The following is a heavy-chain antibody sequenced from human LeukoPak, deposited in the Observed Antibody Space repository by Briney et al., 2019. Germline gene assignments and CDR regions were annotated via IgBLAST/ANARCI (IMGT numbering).Heavy chain of an antibody. J-gene: IGHJ6*02. CDR2: IYYSGST. CDR1: GGSISSGDYY. CDR3: ARDLSLGVVTTYGMDV. D-gene: IGHD3-3*01. V-gene: IGHV4-30-4*01. Sequence: SETLSLTCTVSGGSISSGDYYWRWIRQPPGKGLEWIGYIYYSGSTYYNPSLKSRVTISVDTSKNQFSLKLSSVTAADTAVYYCARDLSLGVVTTYGMDVWGQGTTVTVSS.